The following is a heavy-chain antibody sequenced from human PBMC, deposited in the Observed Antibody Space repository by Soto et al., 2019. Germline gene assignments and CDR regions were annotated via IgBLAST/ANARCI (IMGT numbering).Heavy chain of an antibody. J-gene: IGHJ4*02. V-gene: IGHV4-39*01. Sequence: SSPFSFTFTFSGGSTNSRSDYWGWILQPPGKGLEWIGSVYYSGSTHDNPSLQSRVTISVDTSRNQFSLNLISVTAADTAVYFCARQPRGPGYGERGLYFDHWGQGTLVTVSS. D-gene: IGHD3-16*01. CDR2: VYYSGST. CDR3: ARQPRGPGYGERGLYFDH. CDR1: GGSTNSRSDY.